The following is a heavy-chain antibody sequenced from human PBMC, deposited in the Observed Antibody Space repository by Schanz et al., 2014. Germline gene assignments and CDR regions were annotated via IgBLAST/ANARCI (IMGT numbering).Heavy chain of an antibody. CDR2: INPSGGGT. V-gene: IGHV1-46*01. D-gene: IGHD3-22*01. J-gene: IGHJ5*02. CDR1: GGTFSSDT. Sequence: QVHLVQSGAEVKKPGSSVKVSCKASGGTFSSDTFSWVRQAPGQGLEWMGIINPSGGGTSYALRFQDRVTVTRDTSRSTVYMELSSLRSEDTAVYYCAREVGLYDRGWFDPWGQGTLVTVSS. CDR3: AREVGLYDRGWFDP.